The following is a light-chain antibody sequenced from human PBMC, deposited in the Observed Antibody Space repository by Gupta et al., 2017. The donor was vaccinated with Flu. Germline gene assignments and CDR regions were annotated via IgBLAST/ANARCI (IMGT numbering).Light chain of an antibody. CDR1: SSNIGSNN. J-gene: IGLJ3*02. Sequence: SALTQPPSASGPPGPRVTSSCSGSSSNIGSNNVYWYQQPPGAAPKLLIYGNNQRPSVVPGRISGTKCDTSATLASSGLRAEDEADYYCAAGDGSLRAWVFGGGTKLTVL. CDR3: AAGDGSLRAWV. CDR2: GNN. V-gene: IGLV1-47*01.